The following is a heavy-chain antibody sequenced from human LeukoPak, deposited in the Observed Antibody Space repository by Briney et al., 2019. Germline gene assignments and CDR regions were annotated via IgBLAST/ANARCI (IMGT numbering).Heavy chain of an antibody. Sequence: SETLSLTCTVSGGSISSGDYYWSWIRQPPGKGLEWIGYIYYSGSTYYNPSLKSRVTMSVDTSKNQFSLRLSSVTAADTAVYYCARDFTLGGVVARPPIWGQGTLVTVSS. D-gene: IGHD3-16*02. CDR3: ARDFTLGGVVARPPI. J-gene: IGHJ4*02. CDR2: IYYSGST. V-gene: IGHV4-30-4*08. CDR1: GGSISSGDYY.